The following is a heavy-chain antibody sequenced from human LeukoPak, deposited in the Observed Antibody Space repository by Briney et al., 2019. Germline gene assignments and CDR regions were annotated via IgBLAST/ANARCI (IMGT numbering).Heavy chain of an antibody. CDR2: ISSSSSYI. D-gene: IGHD3-9*01. Sequence: GGSLRLSCAASGFTFSSYSMNWVRQAPGKGLEWVSSISSSSSYIYYADSVKGRFTISRDNAKNSLYLQMNSLRAEDTAVYYCARDLISGPYYDILTGGSWGQGTLVTVSS. V-gene: IGHV3-21*01. J-gene: IGHJ4*02. CDR1: GFTFSSYS. CDR3: ARDLISGPYYDILTGGS.